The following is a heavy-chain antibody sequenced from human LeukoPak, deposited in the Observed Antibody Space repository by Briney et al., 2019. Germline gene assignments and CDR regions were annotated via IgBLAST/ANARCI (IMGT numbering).Heavy chain of an antibody. CDR3: ARVVVTKTSSWFDP. Sequence: ASVKVSCKASGGTFSSYAISWVRQAPGQGLEWMGGIIPIFGTANYAQKFQGRVTITTDESTSTAYMELSSLRSEDTAVYYCARVVVTKTSSWFDPWGQGTLVTVSS. D-gene: IGHD2-21*01. CDR1: GGTFSSYA. CDR2: IIPIFGTA. V-gene: IGHV1-69*05. J-gene: IGHJ5*02.